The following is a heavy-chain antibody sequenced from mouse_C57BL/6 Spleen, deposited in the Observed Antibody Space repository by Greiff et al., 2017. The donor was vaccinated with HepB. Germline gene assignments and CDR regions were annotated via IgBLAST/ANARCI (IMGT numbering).Heavy chain of an antibody. V-gene: IGHV1-55*01. CDR3: AIGEYYYGSSYAYYFDY. Sequence: QVQLQQPGAELVKPGASVKMSCKASGYTFTSYWITWVKQRPGQGLEWIGDIYPGSGSTNYNEKFKSKATLTVDTSSSTAYMQLSSLTSEDSAVYYCAIGEYYYGSSYAYYFDYWGQGTTLTVSS. CDR1: GYTFTSYW. CDR2: IYPGSGST. J-gene: IGHJ2*01. D-gene: IGHD1-1*01.